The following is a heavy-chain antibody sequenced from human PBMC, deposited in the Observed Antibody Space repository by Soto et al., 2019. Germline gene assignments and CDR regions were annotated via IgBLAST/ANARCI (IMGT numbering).Heavy chain of an antibody. CDR2: ISWNSGSI. CDR1: GFTFDDYS. J-gene: IGHJ3*02. CDR3: AKGVCSGGSCYHDAFDI. V-gene: IGHV3-9*01. Sequence: GGSLRLSCAASGFTFDDYSMHWVRQAPGKGLEWVSGISWNSGSIGYADSVKGRFTISRDNAKNSLYLQMNSLRAEDTALYYCAKGVCSGGSCYHDAFDIWGQGTMVTVSS. D-gene: IGHD2-15*01.